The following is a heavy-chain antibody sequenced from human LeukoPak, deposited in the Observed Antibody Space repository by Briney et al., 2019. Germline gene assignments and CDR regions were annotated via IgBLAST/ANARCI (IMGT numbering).Heavy chain of an antibody. D-gene: IGHD3-10*01. CDR1: GGSISSYY. Sequence: SETLSLTCTVSGGSISSYYWSWIRQPPGKGLEWIGYIYYSGSTNYNPSLKSRVTISVDTSKNQFSLKLSSVTAADTAVYYCARVWLTMVRGVPPVGSFDPWGQGTLVTVSS. V-gene: IGHV4-59*08. CDR3: ARVWLTMVRGVPPVGSFDP. CDR2: IYYSGST. J-gene: IGHJ5*02.